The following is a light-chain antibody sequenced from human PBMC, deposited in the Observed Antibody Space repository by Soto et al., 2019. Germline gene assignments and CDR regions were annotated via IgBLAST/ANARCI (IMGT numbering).Light chain of an antibody. CDR1: ISNIGGNT. V-gene: IGLV1-44*01. J-gene: IGLJ2*01. Sequence: QSVQTQPPSASGTPGQRVTISCSGSISNIGGNTVNWYQQVPGTAPKLLIYRDDQRPSGVPDRFSGSKSATSASLAISGLQAEDEADYYCSSYTSSSTLVFGGGTKLTVL. CDR3: SSYTSSSTLV. CDR2: RDD.